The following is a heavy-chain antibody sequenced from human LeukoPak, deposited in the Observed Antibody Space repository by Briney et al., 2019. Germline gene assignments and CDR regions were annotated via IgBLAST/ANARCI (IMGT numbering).Heavy chain of an antibody. J-gene: IGHJ4*02. CDR1: GYTFTSYA. V-gene: IGHV7-4-1*02. CDR3: AREGIAAAGTFPDY. CDR2: INTNTGNP. D-gene: IGHD6-13*01. Sequence: ASVEVSCKASGYTFTSYAMNWVRQAPGQGLEWMGWINTNTGNPTYAQGFTGRFVFSLDTSVSTAYLQISSLKAEDTAVYYCAREGIAAAGTFPDYWGQGTLVTVSS.